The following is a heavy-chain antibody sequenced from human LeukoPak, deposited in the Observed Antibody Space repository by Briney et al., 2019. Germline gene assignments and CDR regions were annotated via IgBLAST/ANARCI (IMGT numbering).Heavy chain of an antibody. V-gene: IGHV4-59*08. J-gene: IGHJ3*02. D-gene: IGHD2-15*01. Sequence: PSGTLSLTCSVSGGSIYNYYWSWIPQPPGKSLEWVAYNHFSGSERYIPSLKSRLTISIDTSKKQLSLKLTSVTAADTAVYFCARHEPGWRGAFDIWGQGTMLTVS. CDR1: GGSIYNYY. CDR2: NHFSGSE. CDR3: ARHEPGWRGAFDI.